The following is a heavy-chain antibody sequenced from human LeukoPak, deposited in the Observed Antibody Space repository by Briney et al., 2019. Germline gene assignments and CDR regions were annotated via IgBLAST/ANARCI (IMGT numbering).Heavy chain of an antibody. CDR2: IYYSGST. CDR1: GGSISSSSYY. J-gene: IGHJ3*02. V-gene: IGHV4-39*01. D-gene: IGHD3-10*01. Sequence: ASETLSLTCTVSGGSISSSSYYWGWIRQPPGKGLEWIGSIYYSGSTYYNPSLKSRVTISVDTSKNQFSLKLSSVTAADTAVYYCARGEERPLLWFGESRGRDAFDIWGQGTMVTVSS. CDR3: ARGEERPLLWFGESRGRDAFDI.